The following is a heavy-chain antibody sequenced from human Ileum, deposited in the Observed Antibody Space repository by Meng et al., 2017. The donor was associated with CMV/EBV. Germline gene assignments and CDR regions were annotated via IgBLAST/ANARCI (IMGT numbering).Heavy chain of an antibody. V-gene: IGHV3-11*06. D-gene: IGHD3-9*01. J-gene: IGHJ4*02. CDR2: ISSSSSYT. CDR3: ARDPTGYYFFDY. Sequence: QGHLVGSGGGLVKPGGSLGLSCAASGFTFSAYYMSWIRQAPGKGLEWVSYISSSSSYTNYADSVKGRFTISRGNAKNSLYLQMNSLRAEDTAVYYCARDPTGYYFFDYWGQGTLVTVSS. CDR1: GFTFSAYY.